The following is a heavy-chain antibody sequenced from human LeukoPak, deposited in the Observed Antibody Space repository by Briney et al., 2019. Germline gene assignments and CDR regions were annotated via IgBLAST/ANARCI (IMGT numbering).Heavy chain of an antibody. D-gene: IGHD3-16*01. CDR1: GYTFTSYA. J-gene: IGHJ5*02. Sequence: ASVEVSCKASGYTFTSYAMNWVRQAPGQGLEWMGWINTNTGNPTYAQGFSGRFVFSLDTSVSTAYLQISSLKAEDTAVYYCARGPLRGKNWFDPWGQGTLVTVSS. V-gene: IGHV7-4-1*02. CDR3: ARGPLRGKNWFDP. CDR2: INTNTGNP.